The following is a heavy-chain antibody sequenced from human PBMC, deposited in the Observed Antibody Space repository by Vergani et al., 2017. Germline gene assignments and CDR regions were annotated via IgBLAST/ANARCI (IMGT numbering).Heavy chain of an antibody. V-gene: IGHV3-30*18. CDR1: GFTFSSYG. Sequence: VQLLESGGGLVQPGGSLRLSCAASGFTFSSYGMHWVRQAPGKGLEWVAVISYDGSNKYYADSVKGRFTISRDNSKNTLYLQMNSLRAEDTAVYYCAKDXAVLRFLEGGGFDYWGQGTLVTVSS. CDR2: ISYDGSNK. D-gene: IGHD3-3*01. CDR3: AKDXAVLRFLEGGGFDY. J-gene: IGHJ4*02.